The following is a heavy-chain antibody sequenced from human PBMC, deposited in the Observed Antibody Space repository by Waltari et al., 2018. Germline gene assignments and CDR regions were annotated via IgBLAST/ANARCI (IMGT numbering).Heavy chain of an antibody. D-gene: IGHD6-6*01. CDR2: SSSSSSYR. Sequence: EVQLVESGGGLVKPGGSLRLSCAASGFTFSSYSMNWVRQAPGKGREWVSSSSSSSSYRYDADSVKGRFTIARDNAKNSLYLQMSSLRAEDTAVYYCASAYSSSWYWGQGTLVTVSS. V-gene: IGHV3-21*01. J-gene: IGHJ4*02. CDR1: GFTFSSYS. CDR3: ASAYSSSWY.